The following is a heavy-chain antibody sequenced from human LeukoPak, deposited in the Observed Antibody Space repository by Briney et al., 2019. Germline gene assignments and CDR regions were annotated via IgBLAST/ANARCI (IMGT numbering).Heavy chain of an antibody. V-gene: IGHV4-4*07. Sequence: SETLSLTCTVSGGSISSYYWSWIRQPAGKGLEWIGRIYTSGSTNYNPSLKSRVTMSVDTSKNQFSLKLSSVTAADTAVYSCARGRVSYGGRHDAFDIWGQGTMVTVSS. CDR2: IYTSGST. CDR1: GGSISSYY. D-gene: IGHD4-23*01. J-gene: IGHJ3*02. CDR3: ARGRVSYGGRHDAFDI.